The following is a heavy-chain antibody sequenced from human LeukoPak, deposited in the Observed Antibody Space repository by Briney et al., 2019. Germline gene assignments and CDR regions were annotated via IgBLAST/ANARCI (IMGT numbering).Heavy chain of an antibody. CDR2: IYYSGST. CDR1: GGSISSYY. CDR3: ARRRDFDY. J-gene: IGHJ4*02. Sequence: SETLSLTCTVSGGSISSYYWSWIRQPPGKGLEWIGYIYYSGSTNYNPSLKSRVTTSVDTSKNQFSLKLSSVTAAGTAVYYCARRRDFDYWGQGTLVTVSS. V-gene: IGHV4-59*08.